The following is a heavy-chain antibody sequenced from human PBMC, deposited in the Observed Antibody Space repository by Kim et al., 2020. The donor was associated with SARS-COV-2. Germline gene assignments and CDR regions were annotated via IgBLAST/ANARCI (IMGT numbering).Heavy chain of an antibody. CDR1: GGSMSNYY. D-gene: IGHD3-10*01. CDR3: SRDAQNYYGSGNWFDP. Sequence: SQTLSLTCTVSGGSMSNYYWSWIRQAPGKGLEWIGYIYYSGSTNYNPSLKSRVTISVDTSKNQFSLKLRSVTAADTAVYYCSRDAQNYYGSGNWFDPWGQ. CDR2: IYYSGST. V-gene: IGHV4-59*01. J-gene: IGHJ5*02.